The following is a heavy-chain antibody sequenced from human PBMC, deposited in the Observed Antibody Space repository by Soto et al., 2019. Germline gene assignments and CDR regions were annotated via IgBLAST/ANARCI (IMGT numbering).Heavy chain of an antibody. CDR1: EFAFSRYW. Sequence: EVQLVEAGGGLVQPGGSLRLYCAASEFAFSRYWMSWLRQAPGKGLEWVASIKQDGSDNHYVESVKGRFTISRDNAKNSRSLEMNSLRGADTAVYYCARLIWIEANSFYFDFWGQGTLVTVSS. J-gene: IGHJ4*02. V-gene: IGHV3-7*01. CDR3: ARLIWIEANSFYFDF. D-gene: IGHD2-2*03. CDR2: IKQDGSDN.